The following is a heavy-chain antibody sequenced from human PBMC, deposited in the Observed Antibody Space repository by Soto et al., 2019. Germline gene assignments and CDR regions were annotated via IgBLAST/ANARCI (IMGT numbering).Heavy chain of an antibody. CDR1: GGTFSSYA. CDR2: IIPIFGTA. J-gene: IGHJ4*02. V-gene: IGHV1-69*01. CDR3: ASLTRGSWDFDY. Sequence: QVQLVQSGAEVKKPGYSVKVSCKASGGTFSSYAISWVRQAPGQGIELMGGIIPIFGTANYAQKFQGRVTITADESTSTAYMELSSLRSEDTAVYYCASLTRGSWDFDYWGQGTLVTVSS. D-gene: IGHD6-6*01.